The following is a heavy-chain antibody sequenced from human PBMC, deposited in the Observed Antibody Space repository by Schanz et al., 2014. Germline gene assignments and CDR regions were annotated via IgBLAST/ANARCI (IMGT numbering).Heavy chain of an antibody. V-gene: IGHV4-59*08. CDR1: GVSIGGYY. J-gene: IGHJ6*02. D-gene: IGHD1-26*01. CDR3: ARLGVGDKAYYYYGTDV. CDR2: IFFSGST. Sequence: QVQLQESGPGLVKPSETLSLTCTVSGVSIGGYYWSWIRQPPGKGLEWFGYIFFSGSTTYNPSFNMRVTKAEALSKHLCAPTLSSVAAADTAVYYCARLGVGDKAYYYYGTDVWGQGTTVLVSS.